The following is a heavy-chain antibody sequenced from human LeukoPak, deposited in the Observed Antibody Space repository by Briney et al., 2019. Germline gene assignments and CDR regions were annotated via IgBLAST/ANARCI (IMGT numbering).Heavy chain of an antibody. CDR2: IYSGGST. CDR3: ARVNVLRFLERTPYGMDV. Sequence: GGSLRLSCAASGFAVSSNYMSWVRQAPGKGLEWVSVIYSGGSTYYADSVKGRFTISRHNSKNTLYLQMNSLRAEDTAVYYCARVNVLRFLERTPYGMDVWGQGPRSPSP. CDR1: GFAVSSNY. V-gene: IGHV3-53*04. D-gene: IGHD3-3*01. J-gene: IGHJ6*02.